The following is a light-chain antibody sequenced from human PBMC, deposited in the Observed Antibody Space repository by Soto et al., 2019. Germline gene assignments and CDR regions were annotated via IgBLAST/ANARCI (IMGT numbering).Light chain of an antibody. CDR1: QSISGS. CDR3: QKYTGYWT. V-gene: IGKV1-5*03. Sequence: GDRVTITCRASQSISGSLAWYQQKPGKAPKLLIYEASNLKSGVPSRFSGSGSGTEYTLTISSLQPDDSASYYCQKYTGYWTFGPGTRVEIK. CDR2: EAS. J-gene: IGKJ1*01.